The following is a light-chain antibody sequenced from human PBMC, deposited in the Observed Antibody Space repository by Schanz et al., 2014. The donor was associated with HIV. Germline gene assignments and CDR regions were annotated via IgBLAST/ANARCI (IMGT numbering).Light chain of an antibody. J-gene: IGLJ3*02. CDR1: SSDVGGYKF. CDR3: SSYTSSSTLG. Sequence: QSVLTQPASLSGSPGQSITISCTGTSSDVGGYKFVSWYQQHPGKAPKLMIYDVSNRPSGVSNRFSGSKSGNTASLTISGLQAEDEADYYCSSYTSSSTLGFGGGTKLTVL. CDR2: DVS. V-gene: IGLV2-14*01.